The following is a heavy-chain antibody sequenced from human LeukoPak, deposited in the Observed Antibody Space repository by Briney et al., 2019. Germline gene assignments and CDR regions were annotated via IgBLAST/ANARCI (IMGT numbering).Heavy chain of an antibody. CDR2: IIPIFGTA. CDR1: GGTFSSYA. D-gene: IGHD6-6*01. Sequence: ASVKVSCKASGGTFSSYAISWVRQASGQGLEWMGGIIPIFGTANYAQKFQGRVTITTDESTSTAYMELSSLRSEDTAVYYCARAGGNSSSLHLDYYYYMDVWGKGTTVTVSS. J-gene: IGHJ6*03. CDR3: ARAGGNSSSLHLDYYYYMDV. V-gene: IGHV1-69*05.